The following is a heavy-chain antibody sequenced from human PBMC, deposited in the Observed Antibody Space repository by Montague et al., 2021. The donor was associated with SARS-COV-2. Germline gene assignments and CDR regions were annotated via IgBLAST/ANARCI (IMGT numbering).Heavy chain of an antibody. D-gene: IGHD2-15*01. V-gene: IGHV4-59*08. Sequence: SETRSLTCTVSGGSISSFYWSWFRQPPGKGLERIGYISDSGSTNYNPSLTSRVTMSVDTSKNQFSLKVNSVTAADTAAYYCARHYSATLPAVYWGQGTLVTVSS. CDR3: ARHYSATLPAVY. CDR2: ISDSGST. CDR1: GGSISSFY. J-gene: IGHJ4*02.